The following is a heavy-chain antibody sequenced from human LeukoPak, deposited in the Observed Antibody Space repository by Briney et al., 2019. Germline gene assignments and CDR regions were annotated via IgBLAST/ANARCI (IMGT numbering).Heavy chain of an antibody. V-gene: IGHV3-21*01. J-gene: IGHJ4*02. Sequence: PGGSLRLSCAASGFTFSSYSMNWVRQAPGKGLEWVSSISSSSSYIYYADSVKGRFTISRDNAKNSLYLQMNSLRAEDTAVYYCARVRQSGSYYPDYWGQGTLVTVSS. CDR2: ISSSSSYI. CDR3: ARVRQSGSYYPDY. D-gene: IGHD1-26*01. CDR1: GFTFSSYS.